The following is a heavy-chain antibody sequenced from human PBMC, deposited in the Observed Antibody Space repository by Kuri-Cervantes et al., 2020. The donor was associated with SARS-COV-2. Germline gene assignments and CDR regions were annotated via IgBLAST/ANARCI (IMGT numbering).Heavy chain of an antibody. CDR3: ARHLRWLWSGHVTRTDAFDI. CDR1: GGSISSSSYY. CDR2: IYYSGST. J-gene: IGHJ3*02. V-gene: IGHV4-39*01. Sequence: SETLSLTCTVSGGSISSSSYYWGWIRQPPGKGLEWIGSIYYSGSTYYNPSLKSRVTISVDTSKNQFSLKLSSVTAANTAAYYCARHLRWLWSGHVTRTDAFDIWGQGTMVTVSS. D-gene: IGHD3-3*01.